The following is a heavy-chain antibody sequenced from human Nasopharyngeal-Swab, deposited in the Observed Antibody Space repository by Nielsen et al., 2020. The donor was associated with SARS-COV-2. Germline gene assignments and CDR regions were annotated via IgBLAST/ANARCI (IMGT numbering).Heavy chain of an antibody. J-gene: IGHJ4*02. V-gene: IGHV5-51*01. CDR1: GYSFSTYW. CDR3: ARHARATTVDY. Sequence: GGSLRLSCKCSGYSFSTYWIGWVRQMPGKGLEWMGIIYPSDSDTRYSPSFQGQVTISADKSINTAYLHWSSLKASDTAMYYCARHARATTVDYWGQGTLVTVSS. D-gene: IGHD4-17*01. CDR2: IYPSDSDT.